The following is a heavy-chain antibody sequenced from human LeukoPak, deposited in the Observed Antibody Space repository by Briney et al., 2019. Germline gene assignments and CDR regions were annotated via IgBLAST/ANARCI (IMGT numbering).Heavy chain of an antibody. V-gene: IGHV4-39*01. CDR2: IYYSGST. CDR3: ARVAYSSSWYLDY. D-gene: IGHD6-13*01. J-gene: IGHJ4*02. Sequence: PSETLSLTCTVSGGSISSSSYYWGWIRQPPGKGLEWIGSIYYSGSTYYNPSLKSRVTISVDTSKNQFSLKLSSVTAADTAVYYCARVAYSSSWYLDYWGQGTLVTVSS. CDR1: GGSISSSSYY.